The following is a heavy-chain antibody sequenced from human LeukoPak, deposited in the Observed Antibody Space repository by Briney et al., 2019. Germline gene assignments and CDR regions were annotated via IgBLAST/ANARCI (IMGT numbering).Heavy chain of an antibody. Sequence: GGSLRLSCGASGVTHSVHIMSGLRQAPGKGLEWVANIKEDGSEKYYVDSVKGRFTIYRDNAKNSLFLQMNSLRAEDTAVNYCASAIVFRPASLYCGGQGTLVTVSS. D-gene: IGHD3-22*01. V-gene: IGHV3-7*05. CDR3: ASAIVFRPASLYC. CDR1: GVTHSVHI. J-gene: IGHJ4*02. CDR2: IKEDGSEK.